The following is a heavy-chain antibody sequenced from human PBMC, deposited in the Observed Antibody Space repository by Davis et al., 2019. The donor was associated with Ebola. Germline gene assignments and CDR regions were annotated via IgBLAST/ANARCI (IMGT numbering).Heavy chain of an antibody. Sequence: GESLKISCAASGFTFGDYAMSWVRQAPGKGLEWVGFIRSKAYGGTTEYAASVKGRFTISRDDSKSIAYLQMNSLKTEDTAVYYCTRYWSGYYEYYGMDVWGQGTTVTVSS. J-gene: IGHJ6*02. CDR1: GFTFGDYA. CDR3: TRYWSGYYEYYGMDV. D-gene: IGHD3-3*01. V-gene: IGHV3-49*04. CDR2: IRSKAYGGTT.